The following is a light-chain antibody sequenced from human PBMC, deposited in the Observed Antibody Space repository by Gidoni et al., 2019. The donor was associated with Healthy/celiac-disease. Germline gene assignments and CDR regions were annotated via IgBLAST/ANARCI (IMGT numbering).Light chain of an antibody. J-gene: IGKJ4*01. CDR1: QSVSSY. CDR3: QQRSNWLT. CDR2: DAS. V-gene: IGKV3-11*01. Sequence: EIVLTQSPATLSLSPGERATLSCRASQSVSSYLAWYQQKPGQAPRLLIYDASNRATGIPPRFSGSGSGTDFTLTISSLEPEDFAVYYCQQRSNWLTFXGXTKVXIK.